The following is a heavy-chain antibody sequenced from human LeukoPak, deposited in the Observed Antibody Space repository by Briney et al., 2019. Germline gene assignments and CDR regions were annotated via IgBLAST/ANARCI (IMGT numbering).Heavy chain of an antibody. CDR2: IYYSGST. J-gene: IGHJ4*02. CDR3: GRIHRDSGSPTWFY. Sequence: SETLSLTCTVSGGSISSSSYYWGWIRQPPGKGLEWIGSIYYSGSTYYNPSLKSRVTISVDTSKNQFSLKLSSVTAADTAVYYCGRIHRDSGSPTWFYWGQGTLVTVSS. V-gene: IGHV4-39*07. CDR1: GGSISSSSYY. D-gene: IGHD3-10*01.